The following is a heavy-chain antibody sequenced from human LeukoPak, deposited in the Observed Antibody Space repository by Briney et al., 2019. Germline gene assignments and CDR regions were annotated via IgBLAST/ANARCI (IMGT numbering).Heavy chain of an antibody. V-gene: IGHV1-18*01. CDR2: ISAYNGNT. CDR1: GYTFTSYG. J-gene: IGHJ3*02. Sequence: GASVKVSCKASGYTFTSYGISWVRQAPGQGLEWMGWISAYNGNTNYAQKLQGRVTMTTDTSTSTAYMELRSLRSDDTAVYYCARGSYDLGYCSGGSCYAIDAFDIWGQGTMVTVSS. D-gene: IGHD2-15*01. CDR3: ARGSYDLGYCSGGSCYAIDAFDI.